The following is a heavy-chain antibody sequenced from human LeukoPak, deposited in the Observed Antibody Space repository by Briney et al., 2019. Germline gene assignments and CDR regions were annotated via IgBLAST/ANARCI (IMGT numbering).Heavy chain of an antibody. V-gene: IGHV4-59*01. D-gene: IGHD3-22*01. CDR1: GGSISSYY. CDR2: IYYSGST. CDR3: ARAYYYDSRLAFDI. Sequence: SETLSLTYTVSGGSISSYYWSWIRQPPGKGLEWIGYIYYSGSTNYKPSLKSRVTISVDTSKNQFSLKLSSVTAADTAVYYCARAYYYDSRLAFDIWGQGTMVTVSS. J-gene: IGHJ3*02.